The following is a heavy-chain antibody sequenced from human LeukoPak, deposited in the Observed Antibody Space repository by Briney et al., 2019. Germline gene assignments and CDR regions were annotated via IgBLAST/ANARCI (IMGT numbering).Heavy chain of an antibody. D-gene: IGHD2-2*01. J-gene: IGHJ3*02. CDR3: ARVPIGGYCSSTSCYTDAFDI. CDR2: IYTSGST. CDR1: GGSISSYY. V-gene: IGHV4-4*07. Sequence: SGTLSLTCTVSGGSISSYYWSWIRQPAGKGLEWIGRIYTSGSTNYNPSLKSRVTMSVDTSKNQFSLKLSSVTAADTAVYYCARVPIGGYCSSTSCYTDAFDIWGQGTMVTVSS.